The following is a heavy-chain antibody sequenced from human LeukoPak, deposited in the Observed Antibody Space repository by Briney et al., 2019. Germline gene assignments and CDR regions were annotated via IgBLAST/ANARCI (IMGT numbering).Heavy chain of an antibody. V-gene: IGHV4-39*01. D-gene: IGHD3-10*01. CDR2: IYYSGGT. CDR3: ARQSYDDRPFDY. Sequence: SETLSLTCSVSGGSIGSSSYYWGWIRQPPGKGLEWIGTIYYSGGTYYNPSLRSRVTISIDTSKNQFSLRLSSLTPADTALYYCARQSYDDRPFDYWGQGALVTVSS. J-gene: IGHJ4*02. CDR1: GGSIGSSSYY.